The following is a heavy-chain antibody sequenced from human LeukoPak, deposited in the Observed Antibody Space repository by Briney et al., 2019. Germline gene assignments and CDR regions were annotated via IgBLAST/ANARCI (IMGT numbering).Heavy chain of an antibody. CDR3: ARLLVGNWNVYFEY. V-gene: IGHV5-51*01. CDR2: IYPGDSNT. Sequence: GESLKISCKGSGYSFTTYWIGWVRQMPGKGLEWIGIIYPGDSNTRYSPSFQGQVTISADKSISTAYLQWSSLKASDTAMYYCARLLVGNWNVYFEYWGQGTLVTVSS. CDR1: GYSFTTYW. J-gene: IGHJ4*02. D-gene: IGHD1-1*01.